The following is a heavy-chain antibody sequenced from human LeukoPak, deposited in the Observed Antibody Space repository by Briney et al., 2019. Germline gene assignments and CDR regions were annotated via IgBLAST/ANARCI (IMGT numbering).Heavy chain of an antibody. CDR2: ISYDGSNK. D-gene: IGHD6-13*01. J-gene: IGHJ5*02. V-gene: IGHV3-30*04. CDR3: ASDSRALFSNSWYWFDP. CDR1: GFTFSSYA. Sequence: GGSLRLSCAASGFTFSSYAMHWVRQAPGKVLEWVAVISYDGSNKYYADSVKGRFTISRDNSKNTLNLQMNSLRAEDTAVYYCASDSRALFSNSWYWFDPWGQGTLVTVSS.